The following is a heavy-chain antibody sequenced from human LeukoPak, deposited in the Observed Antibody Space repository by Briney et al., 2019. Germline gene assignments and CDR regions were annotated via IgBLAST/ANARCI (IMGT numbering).Heavy chain of an antibody. D-gene: IGHD5-18*01. J-gene: IGHJ3*02. Sequence: PGGSLRLSYAASGFTFSSYGMHWVRQAPGKGLEWVAVISYDGGSKYYADSVKGRFTISRDNSKNTLYLQMNSLRAEDTAVYYCAKGPTWIQLSDAFDIWGQGTMVTVSS. V-gene: IGHV3-30*18. CDR1: GFTFSSYG. CDR3: AKGPTWIQLSDAFDI. CDR2: ISYDGGSK.